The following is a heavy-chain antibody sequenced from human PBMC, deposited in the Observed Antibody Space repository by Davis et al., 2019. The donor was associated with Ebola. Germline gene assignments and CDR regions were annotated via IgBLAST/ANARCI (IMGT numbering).Heavy chain of an antibody. CDR3: ARGEQQLADY. D-gene: IGHD6-13*01. CDR1: GITFSSYW. V-gene: IGHV3-74*01. Sequence: GESLKFSCASSGITFSSYWTHWVRQAPGKGLVWVSRINSDGSSTSYADSVKGRFIISRDNAKNTLYLQMNSLRAEDTAVYYCARGEQQLADYWGQGTLVTVSS. CDR2: INSDGSST. J-gene: IGHJ4*02.